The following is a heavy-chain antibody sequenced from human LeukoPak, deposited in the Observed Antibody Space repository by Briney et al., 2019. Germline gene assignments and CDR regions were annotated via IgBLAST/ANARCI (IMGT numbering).Heavy chain of an antibody. V-gene: IGHV4-39*01. D-gene: IGHD3-3*01. CDR3: ATHLSWSGYPKVDY. Sequence: SETQSLTCTLSGDSISSTSYYWAWIRQPPGKGLDLNGSIYYSGITHYHPSLKSRVTISVDTSKNQFSQKLSTVTAADTAVYYCATHLSWSGYPKVDYWGQGTLVTVSS. CDR2: IYYSGIT. CDR1: GDSISSTSYY. J-gene: IGHJ4*02.